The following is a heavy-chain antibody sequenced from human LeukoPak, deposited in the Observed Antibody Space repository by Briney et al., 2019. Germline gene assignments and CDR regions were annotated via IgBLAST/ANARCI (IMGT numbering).Heavy chain of an antibody. CDR1: GFTLRSYA. CDR3: AKGSWTEMQHSSGWYLDY. V-gene: IGHV3-23*01. D-gene: IGHD6-19*01. Sequence: PGGSLRLSCVASGFTLRSYAMNWVRQAPGKGLEWVSAISRSGGSTYSADSVKGRFTISRDNSKNTLYLQMNSLRAEDTAVYYCAKGSWTEMQHSSGWYLDYWGQGTLVTVSS. J-gene: IGHJ4*02. CDR2: ISRSGGST.